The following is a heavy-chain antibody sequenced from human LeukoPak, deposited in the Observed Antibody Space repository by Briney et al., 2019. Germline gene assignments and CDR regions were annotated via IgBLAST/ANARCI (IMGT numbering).Heavy chain of an antibody. CDR2: ISPGGGTT. Sequence: GGSLRLSCAVSGFAFGSEAMSWVRQSPARGLEWVASISPGGGTTYYADYVKGRFTISRDNSNNTLYVHMNSLRAEDTAVYYCAKVWSGSANWALRIFDNWGQGTLVTVSS. V-gene: IGHV3-23*01. J-gene: IGHJ4*02. D-gene: IGHD1-1*01. CDR3: AKVWSGSANWALRIFDN. CDR1: GFAFGSEA.